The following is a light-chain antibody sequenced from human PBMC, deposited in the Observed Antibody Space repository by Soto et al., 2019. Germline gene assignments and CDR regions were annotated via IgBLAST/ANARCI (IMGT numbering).Light chain of an antibody. CDR3: SSYTSSSTLMV. V-gene: IGLV2-14*01. CDR2: DVS. Sequence: QSVLTQPASVSGSPGQSITISCTGTSSDVGGYNYVSWYQQHSGKAPKLMIYDVSNRPSGVSNRFSGSKSGNPASLTISGLQVEDEAEYYCSSYTSSSTLMVFGGGTKLTVL. J-gene: IGLJ2*01. CDR1: SSDVGGYNY.